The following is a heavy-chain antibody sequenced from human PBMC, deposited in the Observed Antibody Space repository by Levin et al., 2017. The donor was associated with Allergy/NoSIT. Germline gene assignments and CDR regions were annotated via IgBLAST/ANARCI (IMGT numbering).Heavy chain of an antibody. Sequence: GESLKISCQASGYTFTGYYVHWVRQAPGQGLEWMGWIDPFSGDTNYAQKFQGKVTMTRDTMNTAYLELSRLRSDDTDVYDGARFPPKYQLLENAPKDFYYGLDVWGQGTTVIVSS. CDR2: IDPFSGDT. J-gene: IGHJ6*02. V-gene: IGHV1-2*02. CDR1: GYTFTGYY. D-gene: IGHD2-2*01. CDR3: ARFPPKYQLLENAPKDFYYGLDV.